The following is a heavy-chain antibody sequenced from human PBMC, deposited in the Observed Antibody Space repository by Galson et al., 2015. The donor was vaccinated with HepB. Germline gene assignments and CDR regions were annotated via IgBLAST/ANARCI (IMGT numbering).Heavy chain of an antibody. D-gene: IGHD6-19*01. V-gene: IGHV3-30*04. Sequence: SLRLSCAASGFTFSSYAMHWVRQAPGKGLEWVAVISYDGSNKYYADSVKGRFTISRDNSKNTLYLQMNSLRAEDTAVYYCARDGRLVRQWLGHDAFDIWGQGTMVTVSS. CDR1: GFTFSSYA. CDR3: ARDGRLVRQWLGHDAFDI. CDR2: ISYDGSNK. J-gene: IGHJ3*02.